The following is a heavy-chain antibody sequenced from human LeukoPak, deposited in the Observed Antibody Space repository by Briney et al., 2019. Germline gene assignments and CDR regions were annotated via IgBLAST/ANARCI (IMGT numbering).Heavy chain of an antibody. CDR2: ISSSSSYI. J-gene: IGHJ5*02. Sequence: GGSLRLSCAASGFTFSSYWMIWVRQAPGKGLEWVSSISSSSSYIYYADSVKGRFTISRDNAKNSLYLQMNSLRAEDTAVYYCARDRGYSSGFDPWGQGTLVTVSS. D-gene: IGHD5-18*01. CDR3: ARDRGYSSGFDP. V-gene: IGHV3-21*01. CDR1: GFTFSSYW.